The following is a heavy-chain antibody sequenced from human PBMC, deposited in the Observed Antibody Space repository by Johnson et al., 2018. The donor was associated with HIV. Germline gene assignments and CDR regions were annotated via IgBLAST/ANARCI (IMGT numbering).Heavy chain of an antibody. J-gene: IGHJ3*02. D-gene: IGHD7-27*01. CDR2: IKSKTDGGTT. Sequence: VQLVESGGGLVKPGGSLRLSCAASGFTFSNAWMSWVLQAPGKGLEWVGRIKSKTDGGTTDYAAPVKGRFTISRDDSKNTLYLQMNSLKTEDTAVYYCTTGLPGASYDSYEIWGQGTMVTVSS. CDR1: GFTFSNAW. CDR3: TTGLPGASYDSYEI. V-gene: IGHV3-15*01.